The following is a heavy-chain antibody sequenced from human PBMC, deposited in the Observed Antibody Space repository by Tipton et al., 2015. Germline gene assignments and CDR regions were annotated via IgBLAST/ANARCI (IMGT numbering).Heavy chain of an antibody. D-gene: IGHD3-10*01. CDR1: GDSISNYF. V-gene: IGHV4-4*07. CDR2: IQTSGNT. CDR3: ATEGFGRWFDP. Sequence: TLSLTCTIPGDSISNYFWSWIRQPAGKGLEWIGRIQTSGNTNYNPSLKSRVTMSADTSKNQSSLKLSSVTAADTAVYYCATEGFGRWFDPWGQGTLVTVSS. J-gene: IGHJ5*02.